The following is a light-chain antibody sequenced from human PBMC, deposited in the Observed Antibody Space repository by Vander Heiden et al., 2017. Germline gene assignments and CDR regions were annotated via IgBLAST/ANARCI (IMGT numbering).Light chain of an antibody. CDR3: GKWDSSLSAGPGRV. Sequence: QSVLTQPPSVSAAPGQKVTISCSGSSSNIGNNYVSWYQQLTGTAPKLLIYDNNKRPSGSPDRFSGSKSGTSATLGITGLQTGDEADYYCGKWDSSLSAGPGRVFGGGTKLTVL. CDR2: DNN. J-gene: IGLJ3*02. V-gene: IGLV1-51*01. CDR1: SSNIGNNY.